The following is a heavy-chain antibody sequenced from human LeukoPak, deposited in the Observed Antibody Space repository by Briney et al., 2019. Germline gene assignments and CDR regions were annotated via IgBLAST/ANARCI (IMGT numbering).Heavy chain of an antibody. V-gene: IGHV1-58*02. CDR2: IVVGSGNT. CDR3: AREGRGYCSSTSCYMQHFDY. D-gene: IGHD2-2*01. Sequence: SVKVSCKASGFTFTSSAMQWVRQARGQRLEWIGWIVVGSGNTNYAQKFQGRVTITRNTSISTAYMELSSLRSEDTAVYYCAREGRGYCSSTSCYMQHFDYWGQGTLVTVSS. CDR1: GFTFTSSA. J-gene: IGHJ4*02.